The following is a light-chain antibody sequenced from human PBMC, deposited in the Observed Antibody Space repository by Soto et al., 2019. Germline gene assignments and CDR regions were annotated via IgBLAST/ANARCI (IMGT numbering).Light chain of an antibody. Sequence: DIQMTQSPSTLSGSLGDRVTITCRASPGVASWLAWYQQKPGKAPKLLIYAASNLQSGVPSRFSGSGSGTHFTLIISSLQPEDFATYCCQQSNTFPRTFGGGTKVDI. J-gene: IGKJ4*01. CDR1: PGVASW. V-gene: IGKV1-12*01. CDR3: QQSNTFPRT. CDR2: AAS.